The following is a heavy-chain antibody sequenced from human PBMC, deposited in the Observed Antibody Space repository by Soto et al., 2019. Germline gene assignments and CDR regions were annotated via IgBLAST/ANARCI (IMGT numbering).Heavy chain of an antibody. CDR1: GFTFSSYA. CDR3: AKDRGPSTMIVVDTQYYFDY. V-gene: IGHV3-23*01. Sequence: GGSLRLSCAASGFTFSSYAMSWVRQAPGKGLEWVSAISGSGGSTYYADSVKGRFTISRDNSKNTLYLQMNSLRAEGTAVYYCAKDRGPSTMIVVDTQYYFDYWGQGTLVTVSS. J-gene: IGHJ4*02. CDR2: ISGSGGST. D-gene: IGHD3-22*01.